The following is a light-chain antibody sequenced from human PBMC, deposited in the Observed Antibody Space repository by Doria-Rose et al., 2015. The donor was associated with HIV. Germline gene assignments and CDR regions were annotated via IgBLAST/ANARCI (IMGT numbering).Light chain of an antibody. CDR2: KAS. CDR1: QSISNW. Sequence: MTQSPSTLSASVGDRVTITCRASQSISNWLVWYQQKPGQAPKLLIYKASTLQSGVPSRFRGSGSGTEFTLTINSLQPDDFATYYCQHFDKYFSWTFGHGTKVDIK. CDR3: QHFDKYFSWT. J-gene: IGKJ1*01. V-gene: IGKV1-5*03.